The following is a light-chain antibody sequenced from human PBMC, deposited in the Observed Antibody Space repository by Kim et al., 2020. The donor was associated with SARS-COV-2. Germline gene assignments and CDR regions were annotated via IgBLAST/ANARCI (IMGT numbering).Light chain of an antibody. CDR3: CSYAGSSTYVV. J-gene: IGLJ2*01. Sequence: SITISCAGTSSDVGSYNLVSWYQQHPGKAPKLIIYEVNKRPSGVSNRFSGSKSGNTASLTISGLQAEDEADYYCCSYAGSSTYVVFGGGTQLTVL. CDR1: SSDVGSYNL. V-gene: IGLV2-23*02. CDR2: EVN.